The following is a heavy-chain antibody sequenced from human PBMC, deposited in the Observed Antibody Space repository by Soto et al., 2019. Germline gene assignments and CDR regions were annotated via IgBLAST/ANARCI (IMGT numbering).Heavy chain of an antibody. CDR2: IIPIFETT. CDR1: GGTFSRPA. V-gene: IGHV1-69*01. CDR3: ARERGSGRSRAFDI. Sequence: QVQLVQSGAEVKVPGSSVKVSCKALGGTFSRPAFTWMRQAPGLGLEWMGGIIPIFETTPYAQNFQGRVNITLDESTTTASLELGSLTSEDTAVYYCARERGSGRSRAFDIWGQGTMVIVSS. J-gene: IGHJ3*02. D-gene: IGHD1-26*01.